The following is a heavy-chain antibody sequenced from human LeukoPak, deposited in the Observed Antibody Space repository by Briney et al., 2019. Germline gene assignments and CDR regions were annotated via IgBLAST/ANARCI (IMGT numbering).Heavy chain of an antibody. CDR2: ISSSSAYI. CDR1: GFSLTNYG. Sequence: RGGSLRLSCETSGFSLTNYGMDWVGQAPGKEKEWVSSISSSSAYIYYADSVRGRFTISRDNAKNSLYLQMNSLRAEDTAVYYCARELSSSGYYFDSWGQGNLVTVSS. V-gene: IGHV3-21*01. D-gene: IGHD5-18*01. J-gene: IGHJ4*02. CDR3: ARELSSSGYYFDS.